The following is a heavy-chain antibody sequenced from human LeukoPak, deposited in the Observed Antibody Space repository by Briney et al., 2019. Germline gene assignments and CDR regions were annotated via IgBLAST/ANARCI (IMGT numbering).Heavy chain of an antibody. D-gene: IGHD2-15*01. Sequence: SETLSLTCSVSGGSITGYSWSWIRQTPGKGLEWIGYIYYNGDTHYNPSLNSRLSMSVDTPNKQFSLNLRSVTAADAAVYYCARLVVVAAREPYFDYWGQGTLVTVSS. CDR1: GGSITGYS. CDR3: ARLVVVAAREPYFDY. CDR2: IYYNGDT. J-gene: IGHJ4*02. V-gene: IGHV4-59*01.